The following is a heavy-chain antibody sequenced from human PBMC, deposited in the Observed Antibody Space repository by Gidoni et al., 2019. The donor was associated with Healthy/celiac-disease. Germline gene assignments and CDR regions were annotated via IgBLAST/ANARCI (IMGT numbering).Heavy chain of an antibody. CDR3: ASGPPVAVERTITWFDP. V-gene: IGHV4-39*01. J-gene: IGHJ5*02. CDR1: GGCISSRYYY. Sequence: QLQLQESGPGLVKPSETLSLTCTVSGGCISSRYYYWGWTRQPPGKGLEWIGSIYSSGSTYYNPSLKSRVTISVDTSKNQFSLKLSSVTAADTAVYYCASGPPVAVERTITWFDPWGQGTLVTVSS. D-gene: IGHD6-19*01. CDR2: IYSSGST.